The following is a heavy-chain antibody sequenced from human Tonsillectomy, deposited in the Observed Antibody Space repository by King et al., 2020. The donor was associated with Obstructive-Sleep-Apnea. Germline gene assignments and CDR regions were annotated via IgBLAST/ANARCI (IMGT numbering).Heavy chain of an antibody. J-gene: IGHJ4*02. CDR1: GASISSFY. CDR3: ASMVEMATNYFDY. CDR2: IYYSGST. V-gene: IGHV4-59*01. Sequence: QLQESGPGLVKPSETLSLTCTVSGASISSFYWSWIRQPPGKGLEWIGYIYYSGSTSYNPSLKGRVTMSVDTSKDRFSLKLGSVTAADTAVYYCASMVEMATNYFDYWGQGTLVTVSS. D-gene: IGHD5-24*01.